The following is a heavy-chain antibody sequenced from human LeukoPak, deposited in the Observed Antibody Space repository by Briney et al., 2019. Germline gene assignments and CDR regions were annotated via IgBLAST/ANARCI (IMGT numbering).Heavy chain of an antibody. CDR3: ARGRIMITFGGVIVKVGYYFDY. D-gene: IGHD3-16*02. Sequence: SETLSLTCAVYGGSFSGYYWSWIRQPPGKGLEWIGEINHSGSTNYNPSLKSRVTISVDTSKNQFSLKLSSVTAADTAVYYCARGRIMITFGGVIVKVGYYFDYWGQGTLVTVSS. V-gene: IGHV4-34*01. J-gene: IGHJ4*02. CDR2: INHSGST. CDR1: GGSFSGYY.